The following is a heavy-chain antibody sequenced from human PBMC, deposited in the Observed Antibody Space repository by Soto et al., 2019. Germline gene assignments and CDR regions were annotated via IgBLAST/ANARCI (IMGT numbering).Heavy chain of an antibody. CDR3: ARDRGPSSGYYPYWFDP. J-gene: IGHJ5*02. V-gene: IGHV1-69*12. Sequence: QVQLVQSGAEVKKPGSSVKVSCKASGGTFSIYAITWVRQAPGQGLEWMGGIIPIFGTANYAQKFQGRVTITEDESTSTAYMALSSLSAEDTALYYCARDRGPSSGYYPYWFDPWGQGTLVTVS. CDR2: IIPIFGTA. D-gene: IGHD3-22*01. CDR1: GGTFSIYA.